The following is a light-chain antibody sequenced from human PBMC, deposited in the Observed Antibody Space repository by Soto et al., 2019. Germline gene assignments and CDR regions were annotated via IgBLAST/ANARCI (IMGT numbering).Light chain of an antibody. J-gene: IGKJ1*01. Sequence: EIVLTQSPGTLSLSPGERATLSCRASQSVASRNLAWYQQKSGQAPRLLIYGASSRAIHTPDRFSGSGSGTDFTLTISGLEPEDFDVYYCQHFGNSLWTLGQGTKVDIK. V-gene: IGKV3-20*01. CDR1: QSVASRN. CDR3: QHFGNSLWT. CDR2: GAS.